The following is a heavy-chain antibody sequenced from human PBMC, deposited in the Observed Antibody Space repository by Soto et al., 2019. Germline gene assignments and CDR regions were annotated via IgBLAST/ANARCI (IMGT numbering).Heavy chain of an antibody. D-gene: IGHD3-10*01. CDR1: GYSFISYW. CDR3: ARNRFYYGSGSYSDTNYYYYGMDV. V-gene: IGHV5-51*01. J-gene: IGHJ6*02. CDR2: IYPGDSDT. Sequence: GESLKISCKGSGYSFISYWIGCVRQMPGKGLEWMGIIYPGDSDTRYSPSFQGQVTISDDRAISTAYLQWSSLKASDTAMYYCARNRFYYGSGSYSDTNYYYYGMDVWGQGTKVTVSS.